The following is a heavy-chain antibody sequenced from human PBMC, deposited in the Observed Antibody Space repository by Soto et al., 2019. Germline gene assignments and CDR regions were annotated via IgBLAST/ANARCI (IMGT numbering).Heavy chain of an antibody. CDR2: IDARSNYI. J-gene: IGHJ4*02. D-gene: IGHD1-26*01. CDR1: GFRFNSYS. CDR3: ARENEMAGATSAFEY. Sequence: PGGSLRLSCEASGFRFNSYSMNWVRQAPQKGLEWVSLIDARSNYIYYADSVKGRFTISRDNARNSLYLQMDSLRVEDTAVYYCARENEMAGATSAFEYWGQGTPVTVSS. V-gene: IGHV3-21*06.